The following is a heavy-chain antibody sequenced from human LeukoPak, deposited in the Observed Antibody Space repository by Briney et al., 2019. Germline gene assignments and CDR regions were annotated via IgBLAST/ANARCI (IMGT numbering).Heavy chain of an antibody. J-gene: IGHJ4*02. CDR3: ARDEVGVWGSYPH. Sequence: GGSLRLSCAASGFTFSTYWMTWVRQAPGKGLEWVAVISYDGSNKYYADSVKGRFTISRDNSKNTLYLQMNSLRAEDTAVYYCARDEVGVWGSYPHWGQGTLVTVSS. CDR2: ISYDGSNK. V-gene: IGHV3-30-3*01. CDR1: GFTFSTYW. D-gene: IGHD3-16*02.